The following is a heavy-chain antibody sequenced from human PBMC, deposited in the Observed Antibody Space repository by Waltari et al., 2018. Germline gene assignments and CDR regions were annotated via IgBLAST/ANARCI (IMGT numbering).Heavy chain of an antibody. V-gene: IGHV3-21*01. J-gene: IGHJ4*02. CDR1: GFPFSTYR. D-gene: IGHD5-12*01. CDR2: ISGSTGYI. Sequence: EVQLVEAGGGLVKPGGSLRLSCAASGFPFSTYRMPGVRQAPGKGLEWVSSISGSTGYIYYADSVKGRFTISRDNAKSSLYLEMNSLRGEDTAIYYCARAEQPMATIIGVDYWGQGTLVTVSS. CDR3: ARAEQPMATIIGVDY.